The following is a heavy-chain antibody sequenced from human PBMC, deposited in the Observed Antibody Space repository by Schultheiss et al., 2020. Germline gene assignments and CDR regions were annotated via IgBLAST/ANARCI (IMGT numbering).Heavy chain of an antibody. CDR3: AKDRGIAARPYYFDY. D-gene: IGHD6-6*01. J-gene: IGHJ4*02. V-gene: IGHV3-23*01. CDR1: GFTFSSYW. Sequence: GGSLRLSCAASGFTFSSYWMHWVRQAPGKGLECVSAISGSGGSTYYADSVKGRFTISRDNSKNTLYLQMNSLRAEDTAVYYCAKDRGIAARPYYFDYWGQGTLVTVSS. CDR2: ISGSGGST.